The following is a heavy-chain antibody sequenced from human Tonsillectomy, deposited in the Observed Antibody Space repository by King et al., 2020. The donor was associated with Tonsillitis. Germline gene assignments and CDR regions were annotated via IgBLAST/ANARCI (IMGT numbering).Heavy chain of an antibody. V-gene: IGHV4-30-4*01. D-gene: IGHD3-10*01. CDR3: ARDKTTRRRYYYGSGGHRAYGMDV. J-gene: IGHJ6*02. Sequence: VQLQESGPGLVKPSQALSLTCTVSGGSISSGDYYWSWIRQPPGKGLGWIGYIYYSGSTYYNPSLKSRVTISVDTSKNQFSLKLSSVTAADTAVYYCARDKTTRRRYYYGSGGHRAYGMDVWGQGTTVTVSS. CDR2: IYYSGST. CDR1: GGSISSGDYY.